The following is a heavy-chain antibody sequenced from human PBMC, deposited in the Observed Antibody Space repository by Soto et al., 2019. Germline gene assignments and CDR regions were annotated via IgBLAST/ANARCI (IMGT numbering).Heavy chain of an antibody. V-gene: IGHV3-23*01. Sequence: PGGSLRLSCAASGFTFSNYAMRWVRQAPGKGLEWVSTITSSGGTTYYADSAKGRFTISRDNSKNTLYVQMNSLRAEDTAVYYCAKSPGTVAGTSGYFDYWGLGTLVTVSS. CDR1: GFTFSNYA. CDR2: ITSSGGTT. CDR3: AKSPGTVAGTSGYFDY. D-gene: IGHD6-19*01. J-gene: IGHJ4*02.